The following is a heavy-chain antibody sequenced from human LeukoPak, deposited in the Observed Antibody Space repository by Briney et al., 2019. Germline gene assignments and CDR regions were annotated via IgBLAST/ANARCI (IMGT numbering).Heavy chain of an antibody. D-gene: IGHD3-3*01. CDR2: IRYDGSNK. Sequence: AGGSLRLSCAASGFTFSSYDMHWVRQAPGKGLEWVAFIRYDGSNKYYADSVKGRFTISRDNSKNTLYLQMNSLRAEDTAVYYCANGHRFLEWLLWWGQGTLVTVSS. CDR1: GFTFSSYD. V-gene: IGHV3-30*02. J-gene: IGHJ4*02. CDR3: ANGHRFLEWLLW.